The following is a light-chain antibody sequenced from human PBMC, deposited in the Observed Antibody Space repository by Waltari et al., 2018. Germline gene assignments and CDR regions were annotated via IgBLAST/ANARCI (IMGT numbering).Light chain of an antibody. CDR2: RDT. V-gene: IGLV3-16*01. Sequence: SYELTQPPSVSVALGQMARITCSGEALSKKYAYWYQQKPGQLPLLVIFRDTERPSGIPERFSGSSSGTMVTLTISGVQAEDEADYYCLSADSSGYYRVFGGGTKLTVL. CDR1: ALSKKY. CDR3: LSADSSGYYRV. J-gene: IGLJ2*01.